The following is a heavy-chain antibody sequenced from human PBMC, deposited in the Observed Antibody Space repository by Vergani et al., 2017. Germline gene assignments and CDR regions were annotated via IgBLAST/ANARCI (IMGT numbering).Heavy chain of an antibody. CDR1: GGSISSYY. Sequence: QVQLQESGPGLVKPSETLSLTCTVSGGSISSYYWSWIRQPPGKGLEWIGYIYYSGSTNYNPSLKSRVTISVDTSKNQFSLKLSSVTAADTAVYYCARDTVQYYYDSSGYSDYYYYYCMDVWGQGTTVTVSS. CDR2: IYYSGST. J-gene: IGHJ6*02. CDR3: ARDTVQYYYDSSGYSDYYYYYCMDV. V-gene: IGHV4-59*01. D-gene: IGHD3-22*01.